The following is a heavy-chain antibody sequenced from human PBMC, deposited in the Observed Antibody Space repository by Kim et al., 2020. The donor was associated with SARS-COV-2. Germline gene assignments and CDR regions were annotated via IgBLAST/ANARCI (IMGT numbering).Heavy chain of an antibody. CDR2: ISYDGSNK. CDR1: GFTFSSYG. CDR3: AKDRGRHTGYYYYGMDV. D-gene: IGHD1-1*01. Sequence: GGSLRLSCAASGFTFSSYGMHWVRQAPGKGLEWVVVISYDGSNKYYADSVKGRFTISRDNSKNTLYLQMNSLRAEDTAVYYCAKDRGRHTGYYYYGMDVWGQGTTVTVSS. J-gene: IGHJ6*02. V-gene: IGHV3-30*18.